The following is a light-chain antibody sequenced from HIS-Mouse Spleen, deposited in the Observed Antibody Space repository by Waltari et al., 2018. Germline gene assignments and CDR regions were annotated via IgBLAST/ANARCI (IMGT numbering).Light chain of an antibody. J-gene: IGLJ2*01. CDR3: QVWDSSTVV. Sequence: SYELTQPLSVSVALGQTARITCGGNNIGSKNVHWYQQKPGQAPVLFIYRGSNRPSGIPERFSGSNSGNTATLTISRAQAGDEADYYCQVWDSSTVVFGGGTKLTVL. V-gene: IGLV3-9*01. CDR1: NIGSKN. CDR2: RGS.